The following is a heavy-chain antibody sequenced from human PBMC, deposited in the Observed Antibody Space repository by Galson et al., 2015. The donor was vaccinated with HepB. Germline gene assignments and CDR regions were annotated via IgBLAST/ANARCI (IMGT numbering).Heavy chain of an antibody. CDR3: ARDLGQDDFWSGYNWFDP. Sequence: SVKVSCKASGGTFSSYAISWVRQAPGQGLEWMGGIIPIFGTANYAQKFQGRVTITADESTSTAYMELGSLRSEDTAVYYCARDLGQDDFWSGYNWFDPWGQGTLVTVSS. J-gene: IGHJ5*02. V-gene: IGHV1-69*13. CDR2: IIPIFGTA. D-gene: IGHD3-3*01. CDR1: GGTFSSYA.